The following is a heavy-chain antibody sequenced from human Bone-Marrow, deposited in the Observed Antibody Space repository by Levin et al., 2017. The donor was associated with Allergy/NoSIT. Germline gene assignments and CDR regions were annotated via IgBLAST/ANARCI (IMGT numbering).Heavy chain of an antibody. D-gene: IGHD6-13*01. CDR1: GFNFSSHV. V-gene: IGHV3-48*02. CDR3: ARVRALAAAGTYIGRWLDP. Sequence: PGGSLRLSCAASGFNFSSHVMSWVRQTPGKGLEWISYITSNSGSIHYADSVKGRFTISRDNAKNSLFLQMNSLRDEDTAVYHCARVRALAAAGTYIGRWLDPWGKGTLVIVSS. J-gene: IGHJ5*02. CDR2: ITSNSGSI.